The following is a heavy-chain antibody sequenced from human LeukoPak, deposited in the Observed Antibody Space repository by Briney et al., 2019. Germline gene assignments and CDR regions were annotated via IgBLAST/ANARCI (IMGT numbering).Heavy chain of an antibody. J-gene: IGHJ4*02. CDR2: LSGSGNTV. CDR1: GFTFSSYA. D-gene: IGHD3-16*01. Sequence: GGSLRLSCAASGFTFSSYAMTWVRQAPGKGLEWVSALSGSGNTVYYANSVKGRFTISSDNSKNTLSLQINSLRGEDTALYYCAKLSAPSGGSSGWPWVIDNWGQGTLVTVSS. V-gene: IGHV3-23*01. CDR3: AKLSAPSGGSSGWPWVIDN.